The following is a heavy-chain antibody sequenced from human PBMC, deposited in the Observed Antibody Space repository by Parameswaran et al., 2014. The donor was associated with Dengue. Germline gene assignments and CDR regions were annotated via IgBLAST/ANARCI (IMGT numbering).Heavy chain of an antibody. Sequence: WIRQPPGKGLEWVSYISSSGSTIYYADSVKGRFTISRDNAKNSLYLQMNSLRAEDTAVYYCATQTYYYYMDVWGKGTTVTVSS. V-gene: IGHV3-11*01. J-gene: IGHJ6*03. CDR2: ISSSGSTI. CDR3: ATQTYYYYMDV.